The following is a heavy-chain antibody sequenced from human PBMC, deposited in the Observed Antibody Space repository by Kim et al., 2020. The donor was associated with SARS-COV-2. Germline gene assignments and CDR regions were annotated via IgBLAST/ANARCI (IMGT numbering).Heavy chain of an antibody. CDR2: IKQDGSEK. CDR3: ASHGAYCGGHVYSNIDY. CDR1: GFTFSSYW. Sequence: GWSLRLSCAVSGFTFSSYWMSWVRQAPGKGLEWVANIKQDGSEKYYVDSVKGRFTVSRDNAKHSLYLQMNSLRAEDTAVYYCASHGAYCGGHVYSNIDY. D-gene: IGHD2-21*01. J-gene: IGHJ4*01. V-gene: IGHV3-7*01.